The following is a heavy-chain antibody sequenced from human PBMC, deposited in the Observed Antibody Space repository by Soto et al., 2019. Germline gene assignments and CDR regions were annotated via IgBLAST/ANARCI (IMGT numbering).Heavy chain of an antibody. CDR1: GFTFSSYA. CDR3: AKDSLGYYNSRDLYYFDY. D-gene: IGHD3-9*01. CDR2: ISGSGGST. Sequence: GGSLKLSCAASGFTFSSYAMSWVRQAPGKGLEWVSAISGSGGSTYYADSVKGRFTISRDNSKNTLYLQMNSLRAEDTAVYYCAKDSLGYYNSRDLYYFDYWGQGTPVTVSS. J-gene: IGHJ4*02. V-gene: IGHV3-23*01.